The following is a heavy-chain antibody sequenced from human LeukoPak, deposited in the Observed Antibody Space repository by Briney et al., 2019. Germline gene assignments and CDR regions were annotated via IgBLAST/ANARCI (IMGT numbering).Heavy chain of an antibody. Sequence: PGGSLRLSCAASGFPFSSYAMSWVRQAPGKGLEWVSGISGSGGSTYYADSVMGRFTVSRDSSKNTVYLQMNGLRAEDTAVYYCARVGMTDPHAFDIWGQGTMVTVSS. CDR2: ISGSGGST. V-gene: IGHV3-23*01. CDR3: ARVGMTDPHAFDI. J-gene: IGHJ3*02. CDR1: GFPFSSYA. D-gene: IGHD1-14*01.